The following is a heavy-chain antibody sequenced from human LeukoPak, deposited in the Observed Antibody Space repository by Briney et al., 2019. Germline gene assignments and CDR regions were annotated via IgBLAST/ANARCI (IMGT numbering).Heavy chain of an antibody. CDR3: AREQLVNYYYYYYYMDV. J-gene: IGHJ6*03. D-gene: IGHD6-13*01. V-gene: IGHV4-34*01. CDR2: INHSGST. CDR1: GGSFSGYY. Sequence: SETLSLTCAVYGGSFSGYYWSWIRQPPGKGLEWIGEINHSGSTYYNPSLKSRVTISVDTSKNQFSLKLSSVTAADTAVYYCAREQLVNYYYYYYYMDVWGKGTTVTVSS.